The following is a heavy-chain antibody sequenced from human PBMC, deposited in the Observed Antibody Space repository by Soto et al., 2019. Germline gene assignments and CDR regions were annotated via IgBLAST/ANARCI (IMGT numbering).Heavy chain of an antibody. Sequence: QVQLVQSGAEVKKPGASVRVSCKASGYSFTDYHIHWVRQAPGQGLEWLGRINPKSGGTSTAQKFQGWVTMTRDRSISTVYMELTRLRSDDTAVYFCARGHSTDCSNGVCSFFYNHEMDVWGQGTTVTV. CDR1: GYSFTDYH. V-gene: IGHV1-2*04. CDR2: INPKSGGT. D-gene: IGHD2-8*01. J-gene: IGHJ6*02. CDR3: ARGHSTDCSNGVCSFFYNHEMDV.